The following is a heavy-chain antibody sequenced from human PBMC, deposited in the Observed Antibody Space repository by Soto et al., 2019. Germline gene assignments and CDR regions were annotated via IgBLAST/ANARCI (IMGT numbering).Heavy chain of an antibody. CDR1: GFPFNNYA. J-gene: IGHJ4*02. CDR3: ARDDVSMVTTFLDY. Sequence: GGSLRLSCAASGFPFNNYAMHWVRQAPGKGLEWVAVIWHDGSNEHYADSVKGRFRIARDNSNNTLYLQMNSLRGEDTALYYCARDDVSMVTTFLDYWGLGTMVTVSS. V-gene: IGHV3-33*01. CDR2: IWHDGSNE. D-gene: IGHD2-21*02.